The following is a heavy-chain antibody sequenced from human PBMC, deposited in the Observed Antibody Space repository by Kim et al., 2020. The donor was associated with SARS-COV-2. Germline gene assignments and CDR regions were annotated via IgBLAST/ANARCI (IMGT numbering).Heavy chain of an antibody. CDR3: ARGRVRAYCGGDCQPGQYFDL. J-gene: IGHJ2*01. CDR2: INHSGST. CDR1: GGSFSGYY. V-gene: IGHV4-34*01. Sequence: SETLSLTCAVYGGSFSGYYWSWIRQPPGKGLEWIGEINHSGSTNYNPSLKSRVTISVDTSKNQFSLKLSSVTAADTAVYYCARGRVRAYCGGDCQPGQYFDLWGRGTLVTVSS. D-gene: IGHD2-21*02.